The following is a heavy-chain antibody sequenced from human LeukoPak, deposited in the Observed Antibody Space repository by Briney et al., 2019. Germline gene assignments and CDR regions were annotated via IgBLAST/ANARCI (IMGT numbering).Heavy chain of an antibody. CDR1: GGSISSYY. Sequence: SETLSLTCTVSGGSISSYYWSWIRQPPGKGLEWIGYIYYSGSTNYNPSLKSRVTISVDTSKNQFSLKLSSVTAADTAVYYCARGSGSYPEFDYWGQGTLVTVSS. CDR2: IYYSGST. V-gene: IGHV4-59*01. D-gene: IGHD3-10*01. J-gene: IGHJ4*02. CDR3: ARGSGSYPEFDY.